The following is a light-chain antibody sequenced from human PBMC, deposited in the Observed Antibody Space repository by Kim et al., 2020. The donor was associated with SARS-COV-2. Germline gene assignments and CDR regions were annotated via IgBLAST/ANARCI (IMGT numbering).Light chain of an antibody. CDR2: GAS. CDR1: QSVYSSS. Sequence: SPGETATLSCRASQSVYSSSLAWYQQKPGQAPRLLIYGASSRATGIPDRFGGSGAGTDFTLTISRLEPEDSAVYYCQQYGNSPFTFGPGTKVDIK. CDR3: QQYGNSPFT. V-gene: IGKV3-20*01. J-gene: IGKJ3*01.